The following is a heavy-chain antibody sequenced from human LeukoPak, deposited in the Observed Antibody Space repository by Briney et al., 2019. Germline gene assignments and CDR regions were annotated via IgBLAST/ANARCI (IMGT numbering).Heavy chain of an antibody. J-gene: IGHJ3*02. Sequence: QTGGSLRLSCAASGFTFDDYGMSWVRQAPGKGLEWVAVISYDGSNKYYADSVKGRFTISRDNSKNTLYLQMNSLRAEDTAVYYCATLARPVLDAFDIWGQGTMVTVSS. CDR3: ATLARPVLDAFDI. CDR1: GFTFDDYG. V-gene: IGHV3-30*03. D-gene: IGHD6-6*01. CDR2: ISYDGSNK.